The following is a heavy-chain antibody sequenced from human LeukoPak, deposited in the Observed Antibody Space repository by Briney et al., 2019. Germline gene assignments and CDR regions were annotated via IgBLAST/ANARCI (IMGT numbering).Heavy chain of an antibody. CDR1: WITLCRYS. CDR2: ISGSGGST. J-gene: IGHJ4*02. Sequence: GALRPLWSGPWITLCRYSIRWGRQASRKGVEWVSAISGSGGSTYYADSVKGRFTISRDNSKNTLYLQMNSLRAEDTAVYYCAKDRGYYFDYWGQGALVTVSS. V-gene: IGHV3-23*01. CDR3: AKDRGYYFDY.